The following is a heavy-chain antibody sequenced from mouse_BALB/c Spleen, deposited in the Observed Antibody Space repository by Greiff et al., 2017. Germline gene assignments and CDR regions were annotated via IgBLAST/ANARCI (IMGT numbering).Heavy chain of an antibody. CDR2: INPYNGAT. CDR3: ALYDGYSAWFAY. CDR1: GYSFTGYY. D-gene: IGHD2-3*01. V-gene: IGHV1-26*01. J-gene: IGHJ3*01. Sequence: EVQLQQSGPELVKPGASVKISCKASGYSFTGYYMHLVKQSHVKSLEWIGRINPYNGATSSNQNFKDKASLTVDKSSSTAYMELHSLTSEDSAVYYCALYDGYSAWFAYWGQGTLVTVSA.